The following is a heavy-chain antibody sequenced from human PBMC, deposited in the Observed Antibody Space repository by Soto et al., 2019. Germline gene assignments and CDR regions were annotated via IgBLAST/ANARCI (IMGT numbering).Heavy chain of an antibody. J-gene: IGHJ5*02. CDR3: ARVRVTTDPPHWFDP. CDR1: GYTFTSYG. D-gene: IGHD3-10*01. CDR2: ISAYNGNT. Sequence: GASVKVSCKASGYTFTSYGISWVRQAPGQGLEWMGWISAYNGNTNYAQKLQGRVTMTTDTSTSTAHMELRSLRSDDTAVYYCARVRVTTDPPHWFDPWGQGTLVTVTS. V-gene: IGHV1-18*01.